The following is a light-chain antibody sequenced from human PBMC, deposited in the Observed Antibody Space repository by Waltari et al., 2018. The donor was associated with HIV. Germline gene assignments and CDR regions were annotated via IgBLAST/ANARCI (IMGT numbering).Light chain of an antibody. J-gene: IGLJ1*01. Sequence: QSALSQPASVSASPGQSVAISCSGSASDIGRYNYVPWYQQPPDRAPTLILFDVNNRPSGISDRFSGSKSGTTASLTISTVRTDDEADYYCASYTVNSTGVFGTGTKLSVL. V-gene: IGLV2-14*03. CDR2: DVN. CDR1: ASDIGRYNY. CDR3: ASYTVNSTGV.